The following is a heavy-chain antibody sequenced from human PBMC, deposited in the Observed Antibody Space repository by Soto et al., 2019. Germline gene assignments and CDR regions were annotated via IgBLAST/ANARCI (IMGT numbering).Heavy chain of an antibody. CDR1: GGTFSSYS. CDR3: AMVVVPAPSKGGMDV. J-gene: IGHJ6*02. D-gene: IGHD2-2*01. CDR2: IIPIFGTA. Sequence: SVKVSCKASGGTFSSYSISWVRQAPGQGLEWMGGIIPIFGTANYAQKFQGRVTITADESTSTAYMELSSLRSEDTAVYYCAMVVVPAPSKGGMDVWGQGTTVTVSS. V-gene: IGHV1-69*13.